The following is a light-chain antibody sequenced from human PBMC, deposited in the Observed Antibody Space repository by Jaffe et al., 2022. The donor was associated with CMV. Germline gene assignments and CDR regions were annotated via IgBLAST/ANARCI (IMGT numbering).Light chain of an antibody. CDR2: ATS. Sequence: DIQMTQTPSSLSASVGDRVTITCRASQSTDIYLNWYQQKPGKAPKVLIYATSRLQGGVPSRFSGSGSGTDFTLTIDNLQPEDFATYYCQQSYTIPLTFGGGTKVEIK. V-gene: IGKV1-39*01. CDR1: QSTDIY. CDR3: QQSYTIPLT. J-gene: IGKJ4*01.